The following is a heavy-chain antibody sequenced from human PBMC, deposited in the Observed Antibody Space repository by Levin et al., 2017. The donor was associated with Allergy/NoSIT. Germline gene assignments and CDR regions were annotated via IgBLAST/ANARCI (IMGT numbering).Heavy chain of an antibody. CDR3: ARDWGITAGGGY. CDR2: VNPNSGGT. Sequence: ASVKVSCKASGYTFTDYYLHWVRQAPGQGLEWMGWVNPNSGGTHYAQKFQGSVTMTSDTSIGTAYMELSSLTSDDTAVYYCARDWGITAGGGYWGQGTLVTVSS. J-gene: IGHJ4*02. V-gene: IGHV1-2*02. D-gene: IGHD3-16*01. CDR1: GYTFTDYY.